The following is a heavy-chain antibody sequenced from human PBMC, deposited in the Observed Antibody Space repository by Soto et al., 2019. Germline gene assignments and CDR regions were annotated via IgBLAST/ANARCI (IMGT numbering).Heavy chain of an antibody. V-gene: IGHV3-49*04. Sequence: GGSLRLSCTAAGFTFGDYAMSWVRQAPGKGLEWVGYIRSKASGGTSEYAASVKGRFTFSRDDPKSIAYLQMNSLKIEDTAIYYCTRDQPITPWGQGTMVTVSS. CDR1: GFTFGDYA. CDR3: TRDQPITP. J-gene: IGHJ3*01. CDR2: IRSKASGGTS. D-gene: IGHD3-10*01.